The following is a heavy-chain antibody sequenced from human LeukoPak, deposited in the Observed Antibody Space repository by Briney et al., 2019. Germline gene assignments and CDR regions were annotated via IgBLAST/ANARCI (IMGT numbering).Heavy chain of an antibody. CDR2: LYQGGST. CDR1: GGSISSGGFS. V-gene: IGHV4-30-2*06. J-gene: IGHJ4*02. CDR3: ARTQHCRSTSCPHGLDS. D-gene: IGHD2-2*01. Sequence: PSETLSLTCPVSGGSISSGGFSWGWIRQSPGKGLEYIGYLYQGGSTYYNPSLSSRVTISGDRSKNPFFLTLTSVTAADTAVYYCARTQHCRSTSCPHGLDSWGQGTLVTVSS.